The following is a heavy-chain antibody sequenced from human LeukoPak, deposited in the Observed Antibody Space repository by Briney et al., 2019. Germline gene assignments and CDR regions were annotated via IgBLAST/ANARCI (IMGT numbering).Heavy chain of an antibody. J-gene: IGHJ5*02. CDR3: ARRGYSNYVPRGWFDP. D-gene: IGHD4-11*01. CDR2: IYYSGRT. V-gene: IGHV4-34*01. CDR1: GGSFSGYY. Sequence: SETLSLTCAVYGGSFSGYYWSWIRQPPGKGLEWIGSIYYSGRTYYNPSLKSRVTMSVDTSKNRFSLKVTYVTAADTAVYYCARRGYSNYVPRGWFDPWGQGTQVTVSS.